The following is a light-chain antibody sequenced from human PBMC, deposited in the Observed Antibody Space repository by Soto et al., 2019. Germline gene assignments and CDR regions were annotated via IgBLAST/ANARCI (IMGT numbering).Light chain of an antibody. J-gene: IGKJ1*01. CDR1: QSISSY. CDR2: AAS. CDR3: QQYNNWPPGT. Sequence: IQINQSPSSPSALVGDRVTNTFRASQSISSYLNWYQQKPGKAPKLLIYAASSLQGGVPSRFSGSGSGTEFTLTISSLQSEDFAVYYCQQYNNWPPGTFGQGTKVDIK. V-gene: IGKV1-39*01.